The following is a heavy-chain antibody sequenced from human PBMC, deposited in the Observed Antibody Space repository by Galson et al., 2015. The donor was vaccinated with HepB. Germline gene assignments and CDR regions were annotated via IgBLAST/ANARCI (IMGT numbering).Heavy chain of an antibody. CDR3: ARSRGRDTAMVWRY. Sequence: SLRLSCAASGFTFSHYGMHWVRQAPGKGLEWVAVVWYDGSNKYYADSVKGRFTISRDNSKNTLYLQMNSLRAEDTAVYYCARSRGRDTAMVWRYWGQGTLVTVSS. CDR2: VWYDGSNK. V-gene: IGHV3-33*01. CDR1: GFTFSHYG. J-gene: IGHJ4*02. D-gene: IGHD5-18*01.